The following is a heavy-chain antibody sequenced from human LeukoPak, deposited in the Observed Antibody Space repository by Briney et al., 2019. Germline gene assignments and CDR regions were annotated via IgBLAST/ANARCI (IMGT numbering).Heavy chain of an antibody. V-gene: IGHV4-59*01. CDR2: IYYSGSA. J-gene: IGHJ5*02. D-gene: IGHD6-19*01. CDR1: GGSISSYY. Sequence: SETLSLTCTVSGGSISSYYWSWIRQPPGKGLEWIGYIYYSGSANYNPSLKSRVTISVDTSKNQFSLKLSSVTAADTAVYYCARGQQIGWYGSSAVWFDPWGQGTLSPSPQ. CDR3: ARGQQIGWYGSSAVWFDP.